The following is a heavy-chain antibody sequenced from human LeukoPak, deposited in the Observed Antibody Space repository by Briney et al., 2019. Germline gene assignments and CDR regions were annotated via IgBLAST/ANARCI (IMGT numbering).Heavy chain of an antibody. CDR2: IRTDGYHT. D-gene: IGHD1-26*01. J-gene: IGHJ4*02. Sequence: GGSLRLSCGASGFVFDSHDMHWVRQAPGKGLQWVAYIRTDGYHTYYADSVKGRFTITRDNSKNTLYLQMNSLRLEDMGVYYCAKPSGSGVDYWGRGTLVTVSS. CDR3: AKPSGSGVDY. CDR1: GFVFDSHD. V-gene: IGHV3-30*02.